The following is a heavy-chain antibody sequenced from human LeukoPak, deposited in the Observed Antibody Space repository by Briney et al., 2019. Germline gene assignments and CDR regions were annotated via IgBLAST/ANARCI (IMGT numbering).Heavy chain of an antibody. D-gene: IGHD3-10*01. CDR3: ARDHTYYASGSPWGA. CDR2: LYSDGNT. V-gene: IGHV3-53*01. J-gene: IGHJ5*02. CDR1: GFTVITND. Sequence: PGGSLRLSCAASGFTVITNDMTWVRQAPGKGLEWVSVLYSDGNTKYADSVQGRFTISRDNSKNTLYLEMNSLSPDDTAVYYCARDHTYYASGSPWGAWGQGTQVTVSS.